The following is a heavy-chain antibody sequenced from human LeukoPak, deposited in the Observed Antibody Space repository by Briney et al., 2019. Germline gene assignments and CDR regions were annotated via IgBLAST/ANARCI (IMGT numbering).Heavy chain of an antibody. CDR2: IRYDGSNK. CDR1: GFTFSSYS. CDR3: AKDQMLIRQFDY. J-gene: IGHJ4*02. D-gene: IGHD2-21*01. Sequence: PGGSLRLSCAASGFTFSSYSMNWVRQAPGKGLEWVAFIRYDGSNKYYADSVKGRFTISRDNSKNTLYLQINSLRAEDTAVYYCAKDQMLIRQFDYWGQGTLVTVSS. V-gene: IGHV3-30*02.